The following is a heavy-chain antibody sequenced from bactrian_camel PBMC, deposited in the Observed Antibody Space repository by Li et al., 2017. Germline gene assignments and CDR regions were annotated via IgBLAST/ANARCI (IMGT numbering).Heavy chain of an antibody. D-gene: IGHD2*01. V-gene: IGHV3S25*01. CDR3: TVELGCHGTYCSPGCSGYNI. J-gene: IGHJ4*01. CDR1: GWIYGSYC. CDR2: IDKDGRNT. Sequence: QLVESGGGSVQAGGSLRLSCVLSGWIYGSYCFGWFRQAPGKERVGVASIDKDGRNTYYADSVKGRFTISQDNDKNTVYLQMDSLKPEDTAIYYCTVELGCHGTYCSPGCSGYNIWGQGTQVTVS.